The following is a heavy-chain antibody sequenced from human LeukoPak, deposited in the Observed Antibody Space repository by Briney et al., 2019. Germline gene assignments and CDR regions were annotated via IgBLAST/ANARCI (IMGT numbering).Heavy chain of an antibody. J-gene: IGHJ4*02. Sequence: SETLSPTCTVSGGSISSYYWSWIRQPPGKGLEWIGYIYYSGSTNYNPSLKSRVTISVDTSKNQFSLKLSSVTAADTAVYYCASVTMVRGVISWGRGTLVTVSS. D-gene: IGHD3-10*01. V-gene: IGHV4-59*01. CDR1: GGSISSYY. CDR3: ASVTMVRGVIS. CDR2: IYYSGST.